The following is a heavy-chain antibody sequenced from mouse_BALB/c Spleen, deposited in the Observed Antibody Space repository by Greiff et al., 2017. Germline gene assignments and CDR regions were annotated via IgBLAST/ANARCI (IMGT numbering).Heavy chain of an antibody. CDR1: GFDFSRYW. J-gene: IGHJ3*01. V-gene: IGHV4-1*02. CDR2: INPDSSTI. D-gene: IGHD2-1*01. CDR3: ARADGNYDWFAY. Sequence: EVKVIESGGGLVQPGGSLKLSCAASGFDFSRYWMSWVRQAPGKGLEWIGEINPDSSTINYTPSLKDKFIISRDNAKNTLYLQMSKVRSEDTALYYCARADGNYDWFAYWGQGTLVTVSA.